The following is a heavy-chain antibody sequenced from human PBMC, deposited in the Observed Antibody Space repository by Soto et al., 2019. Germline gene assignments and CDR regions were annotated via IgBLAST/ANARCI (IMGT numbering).Heavy chain of an antibody. J-gene: IGHJ6*02. V-gene: IGHV3-21*01. CDR1: GFTFSSYS. CDR2: ISSSSSYI. D-gene: IGHD6-13*01. Sequence: NPGGSLRLSCAASGFTFSSYSMNWVRQAPGKGLEWVSSISSSSSYIYYADSVKGRFTISRDNAKNSLYLQMNSLRAEDTAVYYCARDSSSWYGPHYYYYGMDVWGQGTTVTVSS. CDR3: ARDSSSWYGPHYYYYGMDV.